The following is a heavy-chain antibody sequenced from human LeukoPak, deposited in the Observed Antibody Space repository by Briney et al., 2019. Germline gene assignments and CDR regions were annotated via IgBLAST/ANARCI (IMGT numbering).Heavy chain of an antibody. CDR1: GFTFSSYA. Sequence: QTGGSLRLSCAASGFTFSSYAMSWVRQAPGKGLEWVSAISGSGGSTYYADSVKGRFTISRDNSKNTLYLQMNSLRAEDTAVYYCAEGGFCGSINWFDRWGQGTLVTV. CDR2: ISGSGGST. J-gene: IGHJ5*02. V-gene: IGHV3-23*01. CDR3: AEGGFCGSINWFDR. D-gene: IGHD2/OR15-2a*01.